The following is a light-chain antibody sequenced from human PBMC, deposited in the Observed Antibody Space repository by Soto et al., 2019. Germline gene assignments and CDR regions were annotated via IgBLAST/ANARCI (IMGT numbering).Light chain of an antibody. CDR3: CSYAGSYTLA. CDR2: DVS. CDR1: SSDVGYYNY. J-gene: IGLJ2*01. V-gene: IGLV2-11*01. Sequence: QSVLTQPRAVSGSAGQSVTISCTGTSSDVGYYNYVSWYQQHPGKAPKLMIYDVSKRPSGVPDRFSGSKSGNTASLTISGLQAEDEADYYCCSYAGSYTLAFGGGTKVTVL.